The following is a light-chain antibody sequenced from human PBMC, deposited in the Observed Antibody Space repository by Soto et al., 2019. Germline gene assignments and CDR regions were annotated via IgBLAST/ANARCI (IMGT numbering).Light chain of an antibody. CDR1: QSLVHRDGHIH. CDR3: LQGTHSPLS. J-gene: IGKJ4*01. CDR2: RVS. V-gene: IGKV2-30*02. Sequence: VVMTQSPLSLPVTLGQPASISCTSSQSLVHRDGHIHLLWFHQGPGQPPRRLIYRVSERDSGVPDRFSGSGSDTQFTLKISRVEAEDVGVYYCLQGTHSPLSFGGGTKLEIK.